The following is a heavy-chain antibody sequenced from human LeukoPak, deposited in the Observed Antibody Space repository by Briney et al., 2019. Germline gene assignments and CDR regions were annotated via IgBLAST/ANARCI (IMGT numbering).Heavy chain of an antibody. Sequence: ASVKVSCKASGYTFTGYYIHWVRQAPGQGLEWVGRINPNSGGAKYAQKFQDRVTMTRDTSISTAYMGLSRLRSDDTAVYYCAKGRVVAGSKSLTYHWLDPWGQGTLVTVSS. D-gene: IGHD6-19*01. J-gene: IGHJ5*02. V-gene: IGHV1-2*02. CDR3: AKGRVVAGSKSLTYHWLDP. CDR1: GYTFTGYY. CDR2: INPNSGGA.